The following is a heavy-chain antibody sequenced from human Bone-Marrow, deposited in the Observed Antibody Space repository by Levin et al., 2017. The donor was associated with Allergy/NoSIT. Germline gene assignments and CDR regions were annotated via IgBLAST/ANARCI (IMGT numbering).Heavy chain of an antibody. CDR2: ITGSGSST. Sequence: AGGSLRLSCVASGFTFNSYAMGWVRQAPGKGLERVSAITGSGSSTYYADSVKGRFTISRDNSKNTLYLQMNSLTAEDTAIYYCAKGSAAVRPYYFDYWGQGTLVTVSS. CDR1: GFTFNSYA. CDR3: AKGSAAVRPYYFDY. V-gene: IGHV3-23*01. D-gene: IGHD3-10*01. J-gene: IGHJ4*02.